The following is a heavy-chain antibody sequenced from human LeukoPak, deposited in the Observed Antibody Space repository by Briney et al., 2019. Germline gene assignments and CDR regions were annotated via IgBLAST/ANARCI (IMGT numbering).Heavy chain of an antibody. CDR2: IKQDGSEK. CDR1: GFTFSGYW. CDR3: AKASWVSNVDAVL. D-gene: IGHD3-16*01. J-gene: IGHJ4*02. V-gene: IGHV3-7*03. Sequence: GGSLRLSCAASGFTFSGYWMNWVRQAPGKGLEWVANIKQDGSEKSYVDSVKGRFTISRDNAKNSLYLQMNSLRVDDTAIYYCAKASWVSNVDAVLWGQGTLVTVSS.